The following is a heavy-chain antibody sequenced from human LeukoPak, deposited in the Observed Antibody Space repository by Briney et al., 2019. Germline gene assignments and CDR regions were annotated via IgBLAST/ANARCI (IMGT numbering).Heavy chain of an antibody. J-gene: IGHJ4*02. Sequence: GGSLRLSCAASGFTFSGYSMNWVRQAPGKGLEWVSYISSTSSTIYYADSVKGRFTISRDNAKNSLYLEMNSLRAEDTAVYYCARDCSSTSCYRDYWGQGTLVTVSS. CDR1: GFTFSGYS. CDR3: ARDCSSTSCYRDY. CDR2: ISSTSSTI. V-gene: IGHV3-48*01. D-gene: IGHD2-2*01.